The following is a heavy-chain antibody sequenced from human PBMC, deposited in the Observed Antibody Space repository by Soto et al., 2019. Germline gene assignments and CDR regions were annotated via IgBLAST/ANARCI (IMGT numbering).Heavy chain of an antibody. J-gene: IGHJ4*02. CDR3: AIAGSSSVYFDY. Sequence: SVKVSCKASGGTFSSYAISWVRQAPGQGLEWMGGIIPIFGTANYAQKFQGRVTITADESTSTAYMELSSLRSEDTAVYYCAIAGSSSVYFDYWGQGTLVTVSS. D-gene: IGHD6-6*01. V-gene: IGHV1-69*13. CDR2: IIPIFGTA. CDR1: GGTFSSYA.